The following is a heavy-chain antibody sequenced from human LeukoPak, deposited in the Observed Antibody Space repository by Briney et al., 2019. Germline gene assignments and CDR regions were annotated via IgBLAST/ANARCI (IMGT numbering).Heavy chain of an antibody. CDR1: GGLITTSIHY. CDR2: IYYNGIT. Sequence: SETLSLTCSVSGGLITTSIHYWAWIRQPPGKGLEWTASIYYNGITYYNASLESRVTMSVDTSTNQFSLRLRSVSAADTSVYYCARQPTVKRGAVASNFDYWGRGTLVTVSS. D-gene: IGHD6-19*01. V-gene: IGHV4-39*01. J-gene: IGHJ4*02. CDR3: ARQPTVKRGAVASNFDY.